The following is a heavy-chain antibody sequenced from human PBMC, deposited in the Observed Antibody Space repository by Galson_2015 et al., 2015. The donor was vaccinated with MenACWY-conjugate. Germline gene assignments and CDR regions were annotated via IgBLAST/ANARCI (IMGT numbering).Heavy chain of an antibody. CDR1: GGTFSSYA. Sequence: SVKVSCKASGGTFSSYAISWVRQAPGQGLEWMGGIIPIFGTANYAQKFQGRVTITADKSTSTAYMELSSLRSEDTAVYYCARVPRKGCSSTSCYYNYHYMDVWGKGTTVTVSS. CDR3: ARVPRKGCSSTSCYYNYHYMDV. CDR2: IIPIFGTA. V-gene: IGHV1-69*06. J-gene: IGHJ6*03. D-gene: IGHD2-2*01.